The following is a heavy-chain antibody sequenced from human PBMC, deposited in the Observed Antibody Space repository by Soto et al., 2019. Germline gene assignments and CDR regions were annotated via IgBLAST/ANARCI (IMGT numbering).Heavy chain of an antibody. CDR2: VNAGNGYT. V-gene: IGHV1-3*01. D-gene: IGHD4-17*01. CDR1: GYTFTSYA. CDR3: ARPLYADYFDY. Sequence: QVQLVQSGAEVKKPGASVKVSCKASGYTFTSYALHWVRQAPGQRLEWMGWVNAGNGYTKYSQNFQGRVTITRDTSATTSYMELSGLRSEDTAVYYCARPLYADYFDYWGQGTLVTASS. J-gene: IGHJ4*02.